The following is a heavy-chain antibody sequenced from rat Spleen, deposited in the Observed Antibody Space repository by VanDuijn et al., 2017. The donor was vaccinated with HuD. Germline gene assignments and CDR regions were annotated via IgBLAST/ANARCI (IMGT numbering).Heavy chain of an antibody. CDR2: ISNTGGST. D-gene: IGHD1-5*01. V-gene: IGHV5-31*01. CDR1: GFTFNNFW. CDR3: ARQGTTLDY. J-gene: IGHJ2*01. Sequence: EVQLVESGGGLVQPGRSLKLSCVASGFTFNNFWMSWIRQAPGKGLEWVASISNTGGSTSYRDSVKGRFTISRDNAKSSLYLQMDSLRSEDTATYYCARQGTTLDYWGQGVMVTVSS.